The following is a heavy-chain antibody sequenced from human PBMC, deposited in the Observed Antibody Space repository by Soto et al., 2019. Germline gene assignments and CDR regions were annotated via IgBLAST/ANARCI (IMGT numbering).Heavy chain of an antibody. V-gene: IGHV1-69*06. CDR3: ANKGTQGRWLEFADY. D-gene: IGHD5-12*01. CDR1: GGTFSSLG. J-gene: IGHJ4*02. Sequence: QVQLLQSGAEVKRPGSSVKVSCEASGGTFSSLGFTWVRQSPGQGLEWMGGIIPISGRTTFAQKFQGRVKIPAAKSTKNTYMELTPLTTDHTAMYSCANKGTQGRWLEFADYWGQGTLVTVSS. CDR2: IIPISGRT.